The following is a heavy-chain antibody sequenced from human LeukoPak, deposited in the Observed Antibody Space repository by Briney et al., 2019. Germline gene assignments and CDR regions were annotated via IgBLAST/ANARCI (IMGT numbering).Heavy chain of an antibody. V-gene: IGHV3-23*01. CDR1: GFTLSSYA. CDR2: ISGSGGST. D-gene: IGHD2-15*01. J-gene: IGHJ5*02. CDR3: AKDAGYYCSGGSCYRPWFDP. Sequence: GGSLRLSCAASGFTLSSYAMSWVRQAPGKGLEWVSAISGSGGSTYYADSVKGRFTISRDNSKNTLYLQMNSLRAEDTAVYYCAKDAGYYCSGGSCYRPWFDPWGQGTLVTVSS.